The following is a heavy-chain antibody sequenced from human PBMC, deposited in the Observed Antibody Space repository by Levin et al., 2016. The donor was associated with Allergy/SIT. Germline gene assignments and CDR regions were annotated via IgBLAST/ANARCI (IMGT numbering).Heavy chain of an antibody. CDR2: IIPILGIA. V-gene: IGHV1-69*04. CDR1: GYTFTSYG. CDR3: ARDAGYSSSWGQSRPYYFDY. J-gene: IGHJ4*02. Sequence: SVKVSCKASGYTFTSYGISWVRQAPGQGLEWMGRIIPILGIANYAQKFQGRVTITADKSTSTAYMELSSLRSEDTAVYYCARDAGYSSSWGQSRPYYFDYWGQGTLVTVSS. D-gene: IGHD6-13*01.